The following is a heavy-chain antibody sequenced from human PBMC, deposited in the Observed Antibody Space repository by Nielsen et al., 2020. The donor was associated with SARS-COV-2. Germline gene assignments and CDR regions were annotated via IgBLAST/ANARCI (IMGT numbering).Heavy chain of an antibody. CDR1: GFSFNNFG. CDR2: ISYEGSKQ. D-gene: IGHD4-17*01. Sequence: GGSLRLSCAASGFSFNNFGMHWVRQAPGKGLEWVAYISYEGSKQYYADSVKGRFTISRDFSKSTLYLQMNSLRAEDTAVYYCARDLQLGGDYGSYWGQGTLVTVSS. J-gene: IGHJ4*02. V-gene: IGHV3-30*03. CDR3: ARDLQLGGDYGSY.